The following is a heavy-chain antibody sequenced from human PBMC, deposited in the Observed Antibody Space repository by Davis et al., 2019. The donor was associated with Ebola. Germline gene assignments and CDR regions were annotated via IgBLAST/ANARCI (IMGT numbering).Heavy chain of an antibody. V-gene: IGHV1-69*13. CDR1: GGTFSSYT. CDR2: IIPLIHTT. CDR3: ARVPWATLAGWFDP. D-gene: IGHD1-26*01. Sequence: AASVKVSCKASGGTFSSYTISWVRQAPGQGLEWMGGIIPLIHTTKYAQKFQGRVTITADESTGTGYMELSSLRSEDTAVYYCARVPWATLAGWFDPWGQGTLVTVSS. J-gene: IGHJ5*02.